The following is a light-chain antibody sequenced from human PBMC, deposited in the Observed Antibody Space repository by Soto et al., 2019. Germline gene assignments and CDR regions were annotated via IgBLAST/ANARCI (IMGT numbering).Light chain of an antibody. V-gene: IGLV2-23*01. Sequence: QSVLTQPASVSGSPGQSITISCTGVSGDVGNYNLVSWYQQHPAKAPKLIISEDDKRPSGVSNRFSGSKSGDTASLTISGLQSEDEAAYYCCSYLGSSTVFGGGTQLTVL. J-gene: IGLJ7*01. CDR2: EDD. CDR1: SGDVGNYNL. CDR3: CSYLGSSTV.